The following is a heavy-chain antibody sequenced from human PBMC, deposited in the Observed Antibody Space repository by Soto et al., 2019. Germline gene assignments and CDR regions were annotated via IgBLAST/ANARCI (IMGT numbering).Heavy chain of an antibody. CDR1: GFTIGGAW. CDR3: ARDGYSYALDV. J-gene: IGHJ6*02. V-gene: IGHV3-7*01. Sequence: GGSVRLSCAASGFTIGGAWMSWVRQAPGKGLEWVAKIRQDGNEMYYVDAVRGRFTISRDNAKNSLYLQMNSLRVEDTALYYCARDGYSYALDVWGQGTTVTVSS. CDR2: IRQDGNEM.